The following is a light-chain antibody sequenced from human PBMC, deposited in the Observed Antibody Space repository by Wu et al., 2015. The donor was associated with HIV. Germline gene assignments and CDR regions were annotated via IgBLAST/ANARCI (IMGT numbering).Light chain of an antibody. Sequence: ENVLTQSPATLSVSPGERATLACRASESVGGDVAWYQQKPGQAPRLLIYGAVTRPTGIPARFRGSGSGTEFTLTLTSMESEDSAVYFCQQYNHWPLTFGAGTKVEI. J-gene: IGKJ4*01. CDR3: QQYNHWPLT. CDR1: ESVGGD. CDR2: GAV. V-gene: IGKV3-15*01.